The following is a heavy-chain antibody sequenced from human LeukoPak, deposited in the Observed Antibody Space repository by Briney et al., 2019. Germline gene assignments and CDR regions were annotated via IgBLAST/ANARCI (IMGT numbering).Heavy chain of an antibody. J-gene: IGHJ4*02. CDR3: ARDSSGYDY. D-gene: IGHD6-19*01. Sequence: GGSLGLSCAASGFTFSTYWMSWVRQAPGKGLEWVANIKEDGSEKYYVDSVKGRFTISRDNAKNSLDLQMNSLRAEDTAVYYCARDSSGYDYWGQGTLVTVSS. V-gene: IGHV3-7*01. CDR1: GFTFSTYW. CDR2: IKEDGSEK.